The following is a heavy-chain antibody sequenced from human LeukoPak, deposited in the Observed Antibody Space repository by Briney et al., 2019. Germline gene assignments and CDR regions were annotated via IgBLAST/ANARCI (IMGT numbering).Heavy chain of an antibody. Sequence: PSETLSLTCAVYGGSSSGYYWSWIRQPPGKGLEWIGEINHSGSTNYNPSLKSRVTISVDTSKNQFSLKLSSVTAADTAVYYCAGSGKVFDYWGQGTLVTVSS. CDR1: GGSSSGYY. D-gene: IGHD3-10*01. J-gene: IGHJ4*02. CDR3: AGSGKVFDY. V-gene: IGHV4-34*01. CDR2: INHSGST.